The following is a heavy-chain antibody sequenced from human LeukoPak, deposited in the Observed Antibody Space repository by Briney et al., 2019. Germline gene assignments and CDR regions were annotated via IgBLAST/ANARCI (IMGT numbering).Heavy chain of an antibody. CDR2: ISGSGGST. J-gene: IGHJ4*02. D-gene: IGHD2-2*01. CDR1: GFPFSSYA. V-gene: IGHV3-23*01. Sequence: GASLRLSCAASGFPFSSYAMSWVRQAAGKGLEWASAISGSGGSTHYADSVKGRFTISRDNSSSTVYLQMNSLRAEDTAVYYCAKDLDSASLYYFDYWGQGTLVTVCS. CDR3: AKDLDSASLYYFDY.